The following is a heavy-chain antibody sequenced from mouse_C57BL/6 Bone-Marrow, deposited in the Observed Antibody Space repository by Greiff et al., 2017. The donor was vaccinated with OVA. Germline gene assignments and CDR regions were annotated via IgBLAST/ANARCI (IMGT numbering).Heavy chain of an antibody. CDR3: ARYYSNYVWYFDV. J-gene: IGHJ1*03. Sequence: VQLQQSGAELVRPGTSVKMSCKASGSTFTNYWIGWAKQRHGHGLGWIGDIYPGGGYTNYNEKFKGKATLTADKSSSTAYMQYSSLTSDDSAIYYCARYYSNYVWYFDVWGTGTTVTVSS. CDR1: GSTFTNYW. V-gene: IGHV1-63*01. D-gene: IGHD2-5*01. CDR2: IYPGGGYT.